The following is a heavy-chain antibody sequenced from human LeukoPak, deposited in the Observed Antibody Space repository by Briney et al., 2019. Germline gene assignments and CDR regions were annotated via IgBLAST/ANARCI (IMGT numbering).Heavy chain of an antibody. J-gene: IGHJ5*02. CDR2: IKQDGSER. V-gene: IGHV3-7*04. CDR1: GFTFSNYY. D-gene: IGHD4-17*01. Sequence: GGSLRLSCAASGFTFSNYYMSWVRQAPGKGLEWVANIKQDGSERFYVDSVTGRFTISRDNSENTLYLQMNSLRVEDTAVYYCARALSTVTNPNWFDPWGQGTLVTVSS. CDR3: ARALSTVTNPNWFDP.